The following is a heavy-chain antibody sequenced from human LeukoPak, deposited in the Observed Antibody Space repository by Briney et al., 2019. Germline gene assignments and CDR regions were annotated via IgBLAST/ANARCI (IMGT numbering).Heavy chain of an antibody. V-gene: IGHV6-1*01. Sequence: SQTLSLTCAITGDSVSSNSAAWNWIRQSPSRGLEWLGRTYYRSKWYNDYAVSVKSRITINPDTSKNQFSLQLNSVTPEDTAVYYCARDQVAAAPPGRYYYGMDVWGQGTTVTVSS. D-gene: IGHD6-13*01. J-gene: IGHJ6*02. CDR1: GDSVSSNSAA. CDR2: TYYRSKWYN. CDR3: ARDQVAAAPPGRYYYGMDV.